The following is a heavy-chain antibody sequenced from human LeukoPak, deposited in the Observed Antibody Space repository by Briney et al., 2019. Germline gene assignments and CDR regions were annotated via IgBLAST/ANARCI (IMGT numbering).Heavy chain of an antibody. CDR2: ISGSGDRT. Sequence: GGSLRLSCAASGFIVNNYAMSWVRQAPGKGLEWVSGISGSGDRTYYADYVKGRFSISRDNSKNMVYLQMNSLRAEDTAVYYCARESGSRSYYYYMDVWGKGTTVTVSS. D-gene: IGHD2-2*01. V-gene: IGHV3-23*01. J-gene: IGHJ6*03. CDR1: GFIVNNYA. CDR3: ARESGSRSYYYYMDV.